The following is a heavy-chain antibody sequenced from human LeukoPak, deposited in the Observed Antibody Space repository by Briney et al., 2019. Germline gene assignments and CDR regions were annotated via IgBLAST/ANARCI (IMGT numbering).Heavy chain of an antibody. Sequence: PSETLSLTCTVSGGSISSYYWSWIRQPPGKGLEWIGYIYYSGSTNYNPSLNSRVTISVDTSKNQFSLKLSSVTAADTAVYYCARDVLWFGNNWFDPWGQGTLVTVSS. J-gene: IGHJ5*02. CDR2: IYYSGST. D-gene: IGHD3-10*01. V-gene: IGHV4-59*01. CDR1: GGSISSYY. CDR3: ARDVLWFGNNWFDP.